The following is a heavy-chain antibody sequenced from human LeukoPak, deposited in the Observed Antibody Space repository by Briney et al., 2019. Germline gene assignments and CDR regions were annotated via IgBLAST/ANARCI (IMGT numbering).Heavy chain of an antibody. Sequence: GASVKVSCKASGYTFTSYYMHWVRQAPGQGLEWMGIINPSRGSTSYAQKFQGRVTMTRDTSTSTVYMELSSLRSEDTAVYYCARDVISYYDFWSGPDAFDIWGQGTMVTVSS. CDR3: ARDVISYYDFWSGPDAFDI. V-gene: IGHV1-46*01. CDR1: GYTFTSYY. J-gene: IGHJ3*02. D-gene: IGHD3-3*01. CDR2: INPSRGST.